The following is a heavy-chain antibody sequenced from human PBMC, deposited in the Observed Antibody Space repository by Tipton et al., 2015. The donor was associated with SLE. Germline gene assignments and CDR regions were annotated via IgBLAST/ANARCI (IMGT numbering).Heavy chain of an antibody. CDR3: ARWTRKAFDI. CDR1: GGSISSSSYY. CDR2: IYYSGST. D-gene: IGHD1-14*01. Sequence: TLSLTCTVSGGSISSSSYYWGWIRQPPGKGLARIGSIYYSGSTYYNPSLKSRVTISVDTSKNQFSLKLSSVTAADTAVYYCARWTRKAFDIWGQGTMVTVSS. J-gene: IGHJ3*02. V-gene: IGHV4-39*07.